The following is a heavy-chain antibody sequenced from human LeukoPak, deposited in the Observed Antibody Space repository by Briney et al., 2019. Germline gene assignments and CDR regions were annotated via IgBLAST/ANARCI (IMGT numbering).Heavy chain of an antibody. CDR3: ARDRGWEQFGY. Sequence: ASVKVSCKASGYTFTGYYMHWVRQAPGQGLEWMGWINPNSVGTNYAQKFQGRVTMTRDTSISTAYMELSRLRSDDTAVYYCARDRGWEQFGYWGQGTLVTVSS. J-gene: IGHJ4*02. V-gene: IGHV1-2*02. CDR2: INPNSVGT. CDR1: GYTFTGYY. D-gene: IGHD1-26*01.